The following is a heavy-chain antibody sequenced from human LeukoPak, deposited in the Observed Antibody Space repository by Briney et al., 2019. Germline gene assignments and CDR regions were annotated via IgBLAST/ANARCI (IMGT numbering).Heavy chain of an antibody. J-gene: IGHJ5*02. CDR3: ARLSIDLSWFDP. CDR1: GGSISSYY. Sequence: SETLSLTCTVSGGSISSYYWSWIRQPPGKGLEWIGYIYYSGSTNYNPSLKSRVTISVDTTKNQSPLKLSSVTAAATAVYYCARLSIDLSWFDPWGQGTLVTVSS. V-gene: IGHV4-59*08. D-gene: IGHD2-21*01. CDR2: IYYSGST.